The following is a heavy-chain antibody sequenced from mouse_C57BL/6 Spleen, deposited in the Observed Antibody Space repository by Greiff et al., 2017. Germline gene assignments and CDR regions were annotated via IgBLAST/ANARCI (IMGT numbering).Heavy chain of an antibody. D-gene: IGHD3-2*02. Sequence: ESGAELVKPGASVKMSCKASGYTFTSYWITWVKQRPGQGLEWIGDIYPGSGSTNYNEKFKSKATLTVDTSSSTAYMQLSSLTSEDSAVYYCARDSSGSAWFAYWGQGTLVTVSA. CDR2: IYPGSGST. V-gene: IGHV1-55*01. CDR1: GYTFTSYW. J-gene: IGHJ3*01. CDR3: ARDSSGSAWFAY.